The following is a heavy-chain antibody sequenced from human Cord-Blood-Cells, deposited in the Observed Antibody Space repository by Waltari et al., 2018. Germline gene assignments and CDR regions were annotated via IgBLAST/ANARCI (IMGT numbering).Heavy chain of an antibody. CDR2: IRYDGSNK. D-gene: IGHD4-4*01. CDR3: AKDSSLYSNYEDY. CDR1: GSPFSSYG. J-gene: IGHJ4*02. Sequence: VQLVESGGGVVQPGGSLILSCPASGSPFSSYGRPWARQAPGRGLEWVAFIRYDGSNKYYADSVKGRFTISRDNSKNTLYLQMNSLRAEDTAVYYCAKDSSLYSNYEDYWGQGTLVTVSS. V-gene: IGHV3-30*02.